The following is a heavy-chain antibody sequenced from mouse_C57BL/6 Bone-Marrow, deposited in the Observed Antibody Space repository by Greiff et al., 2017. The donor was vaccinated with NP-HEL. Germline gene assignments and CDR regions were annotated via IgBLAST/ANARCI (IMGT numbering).Heavy chain of an antibody. Sequence: VQLQQSGPVLVKPGASVKMSCKASGYTFTDYYMNWVKQSHGKSLEWIGVINPYNGGTSYNQKFKGKATLTVDKSSSTAYMELNSLTSEDSAVYYCARRGNAPWFAYWGQGTLVTVSA. CDR2: INPYNGGT. V-gene: IGHV1-19*01. J-gene: IGHJ3*01. CDR1: GYTFTDYY. CDR3: ARRGNAPWFAY.